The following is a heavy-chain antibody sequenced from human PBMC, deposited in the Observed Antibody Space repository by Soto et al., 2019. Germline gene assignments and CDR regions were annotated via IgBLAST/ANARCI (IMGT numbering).Heavy chain of an antibody. J-gene: IGHJ4*02. CDR2: IKQDGSEK. CDR1: GFTFSSYW. CDR3: ARDISSRDGNNPDY. D-gene: IGHD2-2*01. V-gene: IGHV3-7*01. Sequence: GGSLRLSCAASGFTFSSYWMSWVRQAPGKGLEWVANIKQDGSEKCYVDTVKGRFTISRDNAKNSLYLQMNSLRAEDTAVYYCARDISSRDGNNPDYWGQGTLVTVSS.